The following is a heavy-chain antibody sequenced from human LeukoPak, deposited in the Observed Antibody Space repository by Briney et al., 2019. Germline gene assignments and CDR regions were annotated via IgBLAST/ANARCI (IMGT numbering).Heavy chain of an antibody. CDR2: ITSSSSYI. V-gene: IGHV3-21*01. CDR3: ARVRGMIQLWIFDY. CDR1: GFTFNTYT. J-gene: IGHJ4*02. D-gene: IGHD5-18*01. Sequence: GGSLRLSCAASGFTFNTYTMNWVRQAPGKGLEWVSSITSSSSYIYYADSVKGRFTISRDNAKNSLYLQMYSLRAEDTAVYYCARVRGMIQLWIFDYWGQGTLVTVSS.